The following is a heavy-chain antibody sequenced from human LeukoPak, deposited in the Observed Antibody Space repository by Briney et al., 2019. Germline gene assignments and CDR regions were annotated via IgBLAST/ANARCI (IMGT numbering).Heavy chain of an antibody. Sequence: GGCLRLSCAASGFTFSSYGMHWVRQAPGKGLEWVAFIRYDGSNKYYADSVKGRFTISRDNSKNTLYLQMNSLRTEDTAVYYCAKGGAYYDSYLIDYWGLGTLVTVSS. CDR2: IRYDGSNK. V-gene: IGHV3-30*02. CDR3: AKGGAYYDSYLIDY. D-gene: IGHD3-22*01. CDR1: GFTFSSYG. J-gene: IGHJ4*02.